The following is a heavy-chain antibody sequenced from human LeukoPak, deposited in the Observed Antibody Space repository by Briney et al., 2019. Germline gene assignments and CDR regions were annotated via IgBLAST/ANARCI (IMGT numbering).Heavy chain of an antibody. J-gene: IGHJ4*02. CDR2: IIPIPGIA. D-gene: IGHD6-19*01. CDR1: GGTFSSYA. V-gene: IGHV1-69*04. Sequence: ASVKVSCKASGGTFSSYAISWVRQAPGQGLEWMGRIIPIPGIANYAQKFQGRVTMTADKSTSTAYMELSSLRSEDTAVYYCASPGIAVAGTDYFDYWGQGTLVTVSS. CDR3: ASPGIAVAGTDYFDY.